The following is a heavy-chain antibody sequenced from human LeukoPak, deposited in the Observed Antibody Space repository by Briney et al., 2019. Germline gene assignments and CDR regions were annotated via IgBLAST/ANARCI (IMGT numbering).Heavy chain of an antibody. CDR1: GGSISSYY. Sequence: SETLSLTCTVSGGSISSYYWSWIRQPPGKGLEWIGDIYYSGYTNYNPSLKSRVTISVDTSKDQFSLKLRSVTAADTAVYYCARETSQKGAHYMDVWGKGTTVTISS. CDR3: ARETSQKGAHYMDV. V-gene: IGHV4-59*01. J-gene: IGHJ6*03. D-gene: IGHD3-16*01. CDR2: IYYSGYT.